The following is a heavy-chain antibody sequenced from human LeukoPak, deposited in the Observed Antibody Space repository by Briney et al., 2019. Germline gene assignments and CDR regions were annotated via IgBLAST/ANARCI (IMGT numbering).Heavy chain of an antibody. D-gene: IGHD3-22*01. CDR2: IRYDGSNK. CDR1: GFTFSSYG. V-gene: IGHV3-30*02. J-gene: IGHJ5*02. CDR3: AKDLGYYDSSAGFDP. Sequence: GGSLRLSCAASGFTFSSYGMHWVRQAPGKGLEWVAFIRYDGSNKYYADSVKGRFTISRDNSKNTLYLQMNSLRAEDTAVYYCAKDLGYYDSSAGFDPWGQGTLVTVSS.